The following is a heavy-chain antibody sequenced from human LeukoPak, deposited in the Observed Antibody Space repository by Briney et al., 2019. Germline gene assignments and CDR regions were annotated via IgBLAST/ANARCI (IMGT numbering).Heavy chain of an antibody. CDR2: IDPNSGGT. CDR1: GYTFTGYY. J-gene: IGHJ4*02. D-gene: IGHD5-18*01. V-gene: IGHV1-2*02. CDR3: ARDWDTAMVNIDY. Sequence: ASVKVSCKTSGYTFTGYYMHWVRQAPGQGLEWMGWIDPNSGGTNYAQKFQGRVTMTRDTSISTAHMELSRLTSDDTAVYYCARDWDTAMVNIDYWGQGTLVTVSS.